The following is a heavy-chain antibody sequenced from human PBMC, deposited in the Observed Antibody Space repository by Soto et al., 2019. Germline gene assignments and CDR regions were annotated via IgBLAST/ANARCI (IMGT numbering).Heavy chain of an antibody. Sequence: QVQLVESGGGVVQPGRSLRLSCAASGFTFSSYGMHWVRQAPGKGLEWVAVIWYDGSNKYYADSVKGRFTISRDNSKNTLYLQMNSLRAEDTAVYYCARVDPRLLWFGELRYWGQGTLVTVSS. D-gene: IGHD3-10*01. CDR2: IWYDGSNK. J-gene: IGHJ4*02. V-gene: IGHV3-33*01. CDR3: ARVDPRLLWFGELRY. CDR1: GFTFSSYG.